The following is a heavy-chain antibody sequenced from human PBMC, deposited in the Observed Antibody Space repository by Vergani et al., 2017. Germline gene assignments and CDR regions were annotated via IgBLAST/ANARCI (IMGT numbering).Heavy chain of an antibody. D-gene: IGHD3-3*01. Sequence: EVQLVESGGGLVQPGGSLRLSCAASGFTFSSYSMNWVRQAPGKGLEWVSYISSSSSTIYYADSVKGRFTISRDNANNSLYLQLNSLRAEDTAVYYCAREGSSYYDFWSGYLRGNWFDPWGQGTLVTVSS. CDR3: AREGSSYYDFWSGYLRGNWFDP. J-gene: IGHJ5*02. CDR1: GFTFSSYS. V-gene: IGHV3-48*01. CDR2: ISSSSSTI.